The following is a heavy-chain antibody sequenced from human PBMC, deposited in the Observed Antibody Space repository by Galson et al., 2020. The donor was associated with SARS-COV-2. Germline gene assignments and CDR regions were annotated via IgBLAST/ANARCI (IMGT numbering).Heavy chain of an antibody. CDR3: VKEGRGYSDRFDY. Sequence: TGGSLRLSCAASGFTFDDYAMHWVRQAPGKGLEWVSRINWNSGSIGYADSVKGRFTISRDNAKNSLFVQMNSLRAEDTALYYCVKEGRGYSDRFDYWGQGTLVTVSS. CDR1: GFTFDDYA. J-gene: IGHJ4*02. D-gene: IGHD4-17*01. CDR2: INWNSGSI. V-gene: IGHV3-9*01.